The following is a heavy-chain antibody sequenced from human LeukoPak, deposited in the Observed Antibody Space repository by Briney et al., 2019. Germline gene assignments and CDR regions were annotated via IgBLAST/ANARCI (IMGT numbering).Heavy chain of an antibody. Sequence: ASVKVSCKASGYTFTIHYMNWVRQAPGQGLEWMGIINPSGGSTSYAQKFQGRVTMTRDTSTSTVYMELSSLRPADTAVYYCASGGGVRGAGGGFDYWGQGTLVIVSS. CDR2: INPSGGST. CDR3: ASGGGVRGAGGGFDY. D-gene: IGHD3-16*01. CDR1: GYTFTIHY. V-gene: IGHV1-46*01. J-gene: IGHJ4*02.